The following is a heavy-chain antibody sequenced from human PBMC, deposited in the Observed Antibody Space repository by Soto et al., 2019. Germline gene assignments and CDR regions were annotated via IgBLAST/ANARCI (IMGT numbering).Heavy chain of an antibody. V-gene: IGHV1-18*01. D-gene: IGHD3-10*01. Sequence: QVQLVQSGAEVKKPGASVKVSCKASGYTFTSYGISWVRQAPGQGLEWLGWISAYSGNTNYAQKLQGRVTMNTDTSPSPAYMELRGLRSDDTAVYYCARDATAITRVREYGMDVWGQGTTVTVSS. CDR2: ISAYSGNT. CDR1: GYTFTSYG. CDR3: ARDATAITRVREYGMDV. J-gene: IGHJ6*02.